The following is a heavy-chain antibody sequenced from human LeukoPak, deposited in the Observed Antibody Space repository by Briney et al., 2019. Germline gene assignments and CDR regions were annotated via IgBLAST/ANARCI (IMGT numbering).Heavy chain of an antibody. CDR1: GFTFSSYE. Sequence: GGSLRLSCAASGFTFSSYEMNWVRQAPGKGLEWVSYISSSGSTIYYADSVKGRFTISRDNAKNSLYLQMNSLRAEDTAVYYCARDSRSTMVRGGDGMDVWGQGTTVTVSS. J-gene: IGHJ6*02. CDR3: ARDSRSTMVRGGDGMDV. D-gene: IGHD3-10*01. CDR2: ISSSGSTI. V-gene: IGHV3-48*03.